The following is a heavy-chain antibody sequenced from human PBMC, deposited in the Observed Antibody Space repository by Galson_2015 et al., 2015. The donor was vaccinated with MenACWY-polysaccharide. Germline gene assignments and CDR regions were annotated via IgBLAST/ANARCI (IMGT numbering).Heavy chain of an antibody. D-gene: IGHD2-21*01. J-gene: IGHJ3*02. CDR2: ILGRTDGGTA. CDR3: TTEGEGSFDI. CDR1: GFTLTNAW. V-gene: IGHV3-15*01. Sequence: SLRLSCAASGFTLTNAWMSWVRQAPGRGLEWVGRILGRTDGGTADYAAPVKGRFTISRDDSKNTLYLEMNSLKTEDTAVYYCTTEGEGSFDIWGQGTLVTVSS.